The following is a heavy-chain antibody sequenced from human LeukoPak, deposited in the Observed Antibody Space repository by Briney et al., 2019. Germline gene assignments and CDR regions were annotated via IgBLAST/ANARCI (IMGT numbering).Heavy chain of an antibody. V-gene: IGHV4-30-4*01. CDR3: ARGYYYGSGSYTVPDAFDI. CDR1: GGSISSGDYY. D-gene: IGHD3-10*01. CDR2: IYYSGST. Sequence: SETLSLTCTVSGGSISSGDYYWSWIRQPPGKGLEWIGYIYYSGSTYYNPSLKSRVTISVDTSKNQFSLKLSSVTAADTAVYYCARGYYYGSGSYTVPDAFDIWGQGTMVTVSS. J-gene: IGHJ3*02.